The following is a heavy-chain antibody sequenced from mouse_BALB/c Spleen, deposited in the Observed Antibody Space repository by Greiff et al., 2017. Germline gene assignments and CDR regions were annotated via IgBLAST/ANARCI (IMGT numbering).Heavy chain of an antibody. V-gene: IGHV5-17*02. D-gene: IGHD2-4*01. J-gene: IGHJ1*01. CDR2: ISSGSSTI. CDR1: GFTFSSFG. Sequence: EVKLMESGGGLVQPGGSRKLSCAASGFTFSSFGMHWVRQAPEKGLEWVAYISSGSSTIYYADTVKGRFTISRDNPKNTLFLQMTSLRSEDTAMYYCARDEGLRRGFDVWGAGTTVTVSS. CDR3: ARDEGLRRGFDV.